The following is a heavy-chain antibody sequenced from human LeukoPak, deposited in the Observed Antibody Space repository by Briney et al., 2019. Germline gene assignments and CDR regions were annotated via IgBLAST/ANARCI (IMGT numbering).Heavy chain of an antibody. D-gene: IGHD2/OR15-2a*01. CDR2: IYPGDSDI. J-gene: IGHJ4*02. CDR1: GYTFPKDW. V-gene: IGHV5-51*01. CDR3: VTGWRGDFYDPAHN. Sequence: GESLKISCKGSGYTFPKDWIGWVRQTPDKGLEWMAMIYPGDSDIIYSPSFQGQVSISVDKSISTAYLQWSSLKASDTAMYYCVTGWRGDFYDPAHNLVQGTLVTVSA.